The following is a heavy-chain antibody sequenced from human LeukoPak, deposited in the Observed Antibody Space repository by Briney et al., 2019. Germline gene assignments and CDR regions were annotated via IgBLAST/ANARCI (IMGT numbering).Heavy chain of an antibody. V-gene: IGHV1-3*01. J-gene: IGHJ6*04. CDR3: ARAYYDISTGYPTSPWMDA. CDR1: GYIFTRFA. D-gene: IGHD3-9*01. CDR2: INAGNGNT. Sequence: GASVKVSCKASGYIFTRFAMHWVRQAPGQRLEWMGWINAGNGNTKYSQKFQGRVTIARDTSANTVHMELRSLRSEDTAVYYCARAYYDISTGYPTSPWMDAWGKGTTVTVSS.